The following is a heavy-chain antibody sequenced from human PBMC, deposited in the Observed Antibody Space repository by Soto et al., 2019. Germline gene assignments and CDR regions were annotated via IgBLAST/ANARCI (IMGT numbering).Heavy chain of an antibody. D-gene: IGHD6-13*01. Sequence: PGGSLRLSCEASGFTFSGFDMHWVRQPTGKGLEWVSSIGTAGDTYYAVSVKGRFTISRDNAKNSLSLQMNSLRAGDMAVYFCAKRQEIGTHSFDSWGQGTQVTVSS. CDR2: IGTAGDT. CDR1: GFTFSGFD. J-gene: IGHJ4*02. CDR3: AKRQEIGTHSFDS. V-gene: IGHV3-13*01.